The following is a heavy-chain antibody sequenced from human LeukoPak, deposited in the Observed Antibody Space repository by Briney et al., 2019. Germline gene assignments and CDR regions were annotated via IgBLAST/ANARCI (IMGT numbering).Heavy chain of an antibody. CDR1: GGSISTSSYY. V-gene: IGHV4-39*07. J-gene: IGHJ4*02. D-gene: IGHD7-27*01. Sequence: PSETLSLTCTVSGGSISTSSYYWGWIRQPPGKGLEWIGETNYGGTSNYNPSLKSRVTISADTSQNQFSLKLSSVTAADTAVYYCASRKLGNDYWGQGTLVTVSS. CDR2: TNYGGTS. CDR3: ASRKLGNDY.